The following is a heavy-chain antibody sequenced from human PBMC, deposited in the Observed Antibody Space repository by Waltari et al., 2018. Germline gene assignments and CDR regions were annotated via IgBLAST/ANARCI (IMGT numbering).Heavy chain of an antibody. J-gene: IGHJ4*02. CDR1: GFTFSSYA. Sequence: EVQLLESGGGLVQPGGSLRLSCAASGFTFSSYAMSWVRQAPGKGLEWVSAISGSGGSTYYADSVKGRFTISRDNSKNTLYLQMNSLRAEDTAVYYYARGGEQQLVIDYWGQGTLVTVSS. V-gene: IGHV3-23*01. D-gene: IGHD6-13*01. CDR2: ISGSGGST. CDR3: ARGGEQQLVIDY.